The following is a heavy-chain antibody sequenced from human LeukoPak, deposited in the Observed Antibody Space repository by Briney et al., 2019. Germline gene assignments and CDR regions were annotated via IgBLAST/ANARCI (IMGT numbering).Heavy chain of an antibody. J-gene: IGHJ4*02. Sequence: GGSLRLSCAASGFTFSSYSMNWVRQAPGKGLEWVSSISSSSSYIYYADSVKGRFTISRDNAKNTLYLQMNSLRAEDTAVYYCARSPFGEADLCDCWGQGTLVTVSS. D-gene: IGHD3-10*01. CDR3: ARSPFGEADLCDC. CDR2: ISSSSSYI. V-gene: IGHV3-21*01. CDR1: GFTFSSYS.